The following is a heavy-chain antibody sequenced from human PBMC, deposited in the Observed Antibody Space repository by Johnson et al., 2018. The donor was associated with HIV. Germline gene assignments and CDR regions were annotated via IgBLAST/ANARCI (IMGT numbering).Heavy chain of an antibody. CDR2: TRDKANSYST. CDR1: GFTFSSYA. CDR3: ARRAYTSGWYAAFDL. D-gene: IGHD6-19*01. V-gene: IGHV3-72*01. J-gene: IGHJ3*01. Sequence: VQLVESGGGVVQPGRSLRLSCAASGFTFSSYAMYWVRQAPGKGLEWIARTRDKANSYSTEYAASVKGRFIISRDGLKDSLYLQMNSLKREDMAVYFCARRAYTSGWYAAFDLWGQGTMVTVSS.